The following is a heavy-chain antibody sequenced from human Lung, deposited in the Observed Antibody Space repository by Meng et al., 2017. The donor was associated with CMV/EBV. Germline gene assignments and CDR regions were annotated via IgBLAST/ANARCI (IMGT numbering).Heavy chain of an antibody. D-gene: IGHD4-11*01. CDR1: GFDFSTYS. V-gene: IGHV3-21*06. CDR3: ARDRQNSNYGSTDY. J-gene: IGHJ4*02. CDR2: ISSSSSYI. Sequence: SCLGSGFDFSTYSMNWFRQAPGKGPEWVSSISSSSSYIYYADSVKGRFTVSRNNANDSLYLQMHCLRAEDTGVYYCARDRQNSNYGSTDYWGQGXLVTVSS.